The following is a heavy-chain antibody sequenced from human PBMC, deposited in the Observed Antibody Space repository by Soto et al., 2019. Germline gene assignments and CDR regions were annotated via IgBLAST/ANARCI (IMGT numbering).Heavy chain of an antibody. V-gene: IGHV5-10-1*01. Sequence: GESLKISCKGSGYSFTSYWISWVRQMPGKGLEWMGRIDPSDSYTNYSPSFQGHVTISADKSISTAYLQWSSLKASDTAMYYCASSVSTVTPSYYYYYGMDVWGQGTTVTVSS. CDR2: IDPSDSYT. D-gene: IGHD4-17*01. J-gene: IGHJ6*02. CDR3: ASSVSTVTPSYYYYYGMDV. CDR1: GYSFTSYW.